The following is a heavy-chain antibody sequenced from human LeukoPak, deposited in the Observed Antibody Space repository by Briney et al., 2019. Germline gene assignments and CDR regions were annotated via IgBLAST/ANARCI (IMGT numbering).Heavy chain of an antibody. D-gene: IGHD3-10*01. Sequence: PGGSLRLSCEASGYTFDDYGMSWVRQAPGKGPEWVSAINWNGGTTSYTDSVKGRFTISRDNAKNSLYLQMNSLRAEDMAFYYCARHTITIMIRGGFDPWGQGTLVTVSS. CDR3: ARHTITIMIRGGFDP. CDR1: GYTFDDYG. J-gene: IGHJ5*02. CDR2: INWNGGTT. V-gene: IGHV3-20*04.